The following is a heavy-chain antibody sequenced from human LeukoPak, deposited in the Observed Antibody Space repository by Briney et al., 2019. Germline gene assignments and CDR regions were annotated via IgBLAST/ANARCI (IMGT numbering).Heavy chain of an antibody. D-gene: IGHD6-19*01. V-gene: IGHV3-7*01. J-gene: IGHJ4*02. Sequence: GGSLRLSCAASGFTFSSYWMSWVRQAPGKGLEWVANIKQDGSEKYYVDSVKGRFTISRDNAKNSLYLQMNSLRAEDTAAYYCARDREQWLDDYWGQGTLVTVSS. CDR2: IKQDGSEK. CDR3: ARDREQWLDDY. CDR1: GFTFSSYW.